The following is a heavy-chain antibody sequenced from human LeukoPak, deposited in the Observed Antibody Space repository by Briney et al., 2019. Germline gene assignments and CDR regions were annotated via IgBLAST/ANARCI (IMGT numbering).Heavy chain of an antibody. CDR2: ISYDGSNK. CDR3: AKVSRLAVAGKSSDAFDI. J-gene: IGHJ3*02. D-gene: IGHD6-19*01. V-gene: IGHV3-30*18. Sequence: PGRSLRLSCAASGFTFSSYGMHWVRQAPGKGLEWVAVISYDGSNKYYADSVKGRFTISRDNSKNTLYLQMNSLRAEDTAVYYCAKVSRLAVAGKSSDAFDIWGQGTMVTVSS. CDR1: GFTFSSYG.